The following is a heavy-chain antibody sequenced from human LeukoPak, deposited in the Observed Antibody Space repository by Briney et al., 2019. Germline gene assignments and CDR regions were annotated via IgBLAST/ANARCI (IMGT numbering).Heavy chain of an antibody. J-gene: IGHJ4*02. Sequence: GGSLRLPCAASEFTFSSYWMHWVRQPPGKGLVWVSRINSDGSSTSYADSVKGRFTISRDNAKNTLYLQMNSLRAEDTAVYYCARDRTDYGDYSLVYWGQGSLVTVSS. CDR1: EFTFSSYW. V-gene: IGHV3-74*01. CDR2: INSDGSST. CDR3: ARDRTDYGDYSLVY. D-gene: IGHD4-17*01.